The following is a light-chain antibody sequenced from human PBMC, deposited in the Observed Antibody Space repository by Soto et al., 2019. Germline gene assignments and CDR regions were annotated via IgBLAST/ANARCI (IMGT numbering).Light chain of an antibody. CDR3: QQGSNGYT. Sequence: EIVLTQSPATLSLSPGARATLSCRASQSVDRYLAWYQEKPGQAPRLLIYDASDRATGIPDRFSGSGSGTDFTLTISSLEPEDFAVYYCQQGSNGYTFGQGTKLEIK. CDR1: QSVDRY. CDR2: DAS. V-gene: IGKV3-11*01. J-gene: IGKJ2*01.